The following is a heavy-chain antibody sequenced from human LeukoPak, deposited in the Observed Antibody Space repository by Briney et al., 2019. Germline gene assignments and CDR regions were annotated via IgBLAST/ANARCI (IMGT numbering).Heavy chain of an antibody. CDR1: GFTFSTYS. CDR3: ARHSSWHFDS. J-gene: IGHJ4*02. V-gene: IGHV3-48*02. Sequence: GGSVTLSCAASGFTFSTYSMNWVPQAPGKGLEWVSYIAISSSTTYYADSVKGRFTISRDNNKNSLYLQMNSLRDEDTAVYYCARHSSWHFDSWGQGTLVTVSS. D-gene: IGHD6-13*01. CDR2: IAISSSTT.